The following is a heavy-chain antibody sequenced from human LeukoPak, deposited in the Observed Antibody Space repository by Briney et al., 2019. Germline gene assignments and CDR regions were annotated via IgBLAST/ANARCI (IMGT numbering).Heavy chain of an antibody. J-gene: IGHJ4*02. D-gene: IGHD6-6*01. CDR2: ISYDGSNK. CDR3: AILGAARLRVFDY. Sequence: GGSLRLSCAASGFTFSSYGMHWVRQAPGKGLEWVAVISYDGSNKYYADSVKGRFTISRDNSKNTLYLQMNSLRAEDTAVYYCAILGAARLRVFDYWGQGTLDTVSS. V-gene: IGHV3-30*03. CDR1: GFTFSSYG.